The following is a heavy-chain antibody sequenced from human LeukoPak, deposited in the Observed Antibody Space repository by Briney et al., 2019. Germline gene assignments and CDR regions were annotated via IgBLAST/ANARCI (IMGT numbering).Heavy chain of an antibody. J-gene: IGHJ4*02. V-gene: IGHV6-1*01. CDR3: ARGGSGFDY. Sequence: SSQTLSLTCAISGDSVSSNSAAWNWIRQSSSRGLEWLGRTYYRSKWYNEYVVSVKSRITINPDTSKNQFSLQLNSVTPEDTAVYFCARGGSGFDYWGQGTLVTVSS. CDR1: GDSVSSNSAA. CDR2: TYYRSKWYN. D-gene: IGHD3-10*01.